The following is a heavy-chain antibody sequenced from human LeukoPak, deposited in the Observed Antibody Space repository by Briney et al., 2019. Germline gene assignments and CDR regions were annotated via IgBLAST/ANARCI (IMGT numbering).Heavy chain of an antibody. D-gene: IGHD5-24*01. CDR1: GGSFSGYY. CDR2: INHSGST. Sequence: PSETLSLTCAVYGGSFSGYYWSWIRQPPGKGLEWIGEINHSGSTNYNPSLKSRVTISVDTSKNRFSLKLSSATAADTAVYYCARGQLRRWLQLPYFDLWSRGTLVTVSS. J-gene: IGHJ2*01. V-gene: IGHV4-34*01. CDR3: ARGQLRRWLQLPYFDL.